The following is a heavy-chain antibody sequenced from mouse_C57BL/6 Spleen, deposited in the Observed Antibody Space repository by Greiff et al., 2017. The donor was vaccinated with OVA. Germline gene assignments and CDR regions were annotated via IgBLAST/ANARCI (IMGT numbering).Heavy chain of an antibody. Sequence: QVQLQQSGAELVRPGASVKLSCKASGYTFTDYYINWVKQRPGQGLEWIARIYPGSGNTYYNEKFKGKATLTAEKSSSTAYMQLSSLTSEDSAVYFCARGDGYEGSFAYWGQGTLVTVSA. V-gene: IGHV1-76*01. D-gene: IGHD2-2*01. CDR1: GYTFTDYY. J-gene: IGHJ3*01. CDR2: IYPGSGNT. CDR3: ARGDGYEGSFAY.